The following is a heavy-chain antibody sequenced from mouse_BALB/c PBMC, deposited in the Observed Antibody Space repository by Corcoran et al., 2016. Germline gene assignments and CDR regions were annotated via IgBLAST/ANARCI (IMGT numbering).Heavy chain of an antibody. CDR3: ARRRGYGRAMDY. V-gene: IGHV8-12*01. D-gene: IGHD1-1*01. CDR2: IYWDDDK. CDR1: GFSLSTSGMG. J-gene: IGHJ4*01. Sequence: QVTLKESGPGILQPSQTLSLTCSFSGFSLSTSGMGVSWIRQPSGKGLEWLAHIYWDDDKRYNPSLKSRLTISKDTSSNQVFLKITSVDTADTATYYCARRRGYGRAMDYWGQGTSVTVSS.